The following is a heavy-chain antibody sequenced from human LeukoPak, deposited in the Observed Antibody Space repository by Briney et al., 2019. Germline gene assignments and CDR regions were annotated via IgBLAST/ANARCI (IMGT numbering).Heavy chain of an antibody. D-gene: IGHD3-22*01. CDR3: ARGHYYDSSGPYPTDY. Sequence: PGGSLRLSCAASGFTFSSYAMHWVRQAPGKGLEWVVVISYDGSNKYYADSVKGRFTISRDNSKNTLYLQMNSLRAEDTAVYYCARGHYYDSSGPYPTDYWGQGTLVTVSS. J-gene: IGHJ4*02. CDR1: GFTFSSYA. V-gene: IGHV3-30-3*01. CDR2: ISYDGSNK.